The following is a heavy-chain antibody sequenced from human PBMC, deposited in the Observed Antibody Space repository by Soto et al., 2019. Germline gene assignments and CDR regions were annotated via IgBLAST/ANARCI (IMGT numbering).Heavy chain of an antibody. J-gene: IGHJ5*02. V-gene: IGHV4-30-2*01. CDR2: IYHSGST. Sequence: TLSLTCAVSGGSISSGGYSWSWIQRPPGKGLEWIGYIYHSGSTYYNPSLKSRVTISVDRSKNQFSLKLSSVTAADTAVYYWARGVNYYDSSGSSWFDPWGQGALVTVSS. CDR1: GGSISSGGYS. CDR3: ARGVNYYDSSGSSWFDP. D-gene: IGHD3-22*01.